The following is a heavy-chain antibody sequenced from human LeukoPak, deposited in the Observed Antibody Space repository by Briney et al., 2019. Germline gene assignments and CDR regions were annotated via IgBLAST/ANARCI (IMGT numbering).Heavy chain of an antibody. CDR1: GFTFSSYA. J-gene: IGHJ4*02. V-gene: IGHV3-23*01. CDR3: AKYRPITMVRGGNFDY. CDR2: ISGSGGSA. Sequence: GGSLRLSCAASGFTFSSYAMSCVRQAPGKGLEWVSAISGSGGSAYYADSVKGRFTISRDNSKNTLYLQMNSLRAEDTAVYYCAKYRPITMVRGGNFDYWGQGTLVTVSS. D-gene: IGHD3-10*01.